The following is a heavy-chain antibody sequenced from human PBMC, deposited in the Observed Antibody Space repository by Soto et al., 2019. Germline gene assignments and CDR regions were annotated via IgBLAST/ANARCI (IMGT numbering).Heavy chain of an antibody. CDR1: GGSISSYY. D-gene: IGHD3-10*01. V-gene: IGHV4-59*01. J-gene: IGHJ6*02. CDR2: IYNSGST. CDR3: ARSLNSGTSGYGMDV. Sequence: SETLSLTCTVSGGSISSYYWTWIRQPPGKGLEWIGYIYNSGSTNYNPSLKSRVTISVDTSKNQFSLKLSSVTAADTAVYYCARSLNSGTSGYGMDVWGQGTTVTVSS.